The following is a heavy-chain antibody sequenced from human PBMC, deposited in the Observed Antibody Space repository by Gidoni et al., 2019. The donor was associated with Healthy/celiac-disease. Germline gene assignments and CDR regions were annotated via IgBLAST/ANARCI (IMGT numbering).Heavy chain of an antibody. J-gene: IGHJ3*02. CDR2: IYYSGST. D-gene: IGHD3-10*01. CDR3: ARYAPVGWFGENLEAFDI. V-gene: IGHV4-31*03. CDR1: GGSISSGGYY. Sequence: QVQLQESGPGLVKPSQNLSLTCTVSGGSISSGGYYWSWIRQHPGKGLEWIGYIYYSGSTYYNPSIKSRVTISVDTSKNQLSLKRSSVTAAETAVYYCARYAPVGWFGENLEAFDIWGQGTMVTVSS.